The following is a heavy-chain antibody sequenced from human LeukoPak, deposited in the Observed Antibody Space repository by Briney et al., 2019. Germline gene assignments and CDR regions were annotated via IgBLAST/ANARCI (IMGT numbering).Heavy chain of an antibody. J-gene: IGHJ4*02. V-gene: IGHV4-4*02. CDR3: AREGGFFRPLDY. CDR2: VHLDGRT. D-gene: IGHD3-3*01. CDR1: GGSISSTNW. Sequence: SETLSLTCGVSGGSISSTNWWTWVRQPPGKGLEWIGEVHLDGRTNYNPSLESRVTMSVDLSKNHMSLKLTSVTAADTAVYYCAREGGFFRPLDYTGKGILVTVSS.